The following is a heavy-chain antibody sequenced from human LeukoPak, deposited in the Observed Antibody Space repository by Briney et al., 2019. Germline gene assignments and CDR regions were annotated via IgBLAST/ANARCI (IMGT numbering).Heavy chain of an antibody. CDR3: AKDLPTPFVVVPAALDY. Sequence: GGSLRLSCAASGFTFSSYAMSWVRQAPGKGLEWVSAISGSGGSTYYADSVKGRFTISRDNSKNTLYLQMNSLRAEDTAVYYCAKDLPTPFVVVPAALDYWGQGTLVTVSS. CDR1: GFTFSSYA. D-gene: IGHD2-2*01. V-gene: IGHV3-23*01. CDR2: ISGSGGST. J-gene: IGHJ4*02.